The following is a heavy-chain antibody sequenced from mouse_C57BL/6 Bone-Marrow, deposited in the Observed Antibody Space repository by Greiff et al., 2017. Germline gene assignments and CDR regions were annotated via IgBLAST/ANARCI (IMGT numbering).Heavy chain of an antibody. V-gene: IGHV6-6*01. CDR2: IRNKANNHAT. Sequence: DVMLVESGGGLVQPGGSMKLSCAASGFTFSDAWMDWVRQSPEKGLEWVAEIRNKANNHATYYAESVKGRFTISRDDSKSSVYLQMNSLRAEDTGIYYCTVGYAPYYAMDYWGQGTSVTVSS. J-gene: IGHJ4*01. CDR1: GFTFSDAW. CDR3: TVGYAPYYAMDY. D-gene: IGHD2-2*01.